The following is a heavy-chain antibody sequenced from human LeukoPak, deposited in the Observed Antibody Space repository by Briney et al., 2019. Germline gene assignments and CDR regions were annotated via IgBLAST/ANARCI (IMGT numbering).Heavy chain of an antibody. CDR2: MNPNSGNT. J-gene: IGHJ3*02. Sequence: ASVKVSCKASGYTFTSYDINWVRQATGQGLEWMGWMNPNSGNTGYAQKFQGRVTMTRNTSISTAYMELSSLRSEDTAVYYCAIRAHVVSTGAFDIWGQGTMVTVSS. CDR1: GYTFTSYD. CDR3: AIRAHVVSTGAFDI. D-gene: IGHD3-22*01. V-gene: IGHV1-8*01.